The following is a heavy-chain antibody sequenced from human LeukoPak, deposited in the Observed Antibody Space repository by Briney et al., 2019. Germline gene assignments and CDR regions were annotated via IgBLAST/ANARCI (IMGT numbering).Heavy chain of an antibody. J-gene: IGHJ4*02. CDR3: ARDDLGDPEWLRRSDREVY. CDR2: IWYDGNNK. V-gene: IGHV3-33*01. D-gene: IGHD5-12*01. Sequence: PGGSLRLSCAASGFTFRSYGMHWVRQAPGKGLEWVAVIWYDGNNKFYADSVKGRFTISRDNSKNTLCLQMNSLRAEDTAVYYCARDDLGDPEWLRRSDREVYWGQGTLVTVSS. CDR1: GFTFRSYG.